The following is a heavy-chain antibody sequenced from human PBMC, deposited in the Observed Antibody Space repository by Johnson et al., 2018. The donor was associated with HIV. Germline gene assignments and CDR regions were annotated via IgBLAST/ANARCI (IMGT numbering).Heavy chain of an antibody. V-gene: IGHV3-66*02. Sequence: VQLVESGGGLVQPGGSLRLSCAASGFTVSSNYMSWVRQAPGKGLEWVSVIYSGGSTYYGDSVKGRFTISRDNSKNSLYLQMNSLRAEDTALYYCAKGGYSGSYFGFDIWGQGTLVTVSS. CDR2: IYSGGST. CDR1: GFTVSSNY. D-gene: IGHD1-26*01. J-gene: IGHJ3*02. CDR3: AKGGYSGSYFGFDI.